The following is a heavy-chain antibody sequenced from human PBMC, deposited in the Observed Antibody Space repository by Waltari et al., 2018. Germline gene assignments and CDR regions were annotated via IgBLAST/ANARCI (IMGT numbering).Heavy chain of an antibody. D-gene: IGHD1-1*01. CDR3: ARRAFNFWFFDL. J-gene: IGHJ2*01. Sequence: QLQLQESGPGLVKPSETLSLTCTVSGGSISSSTYYWGWIRQPPGKGLEWTGSIYYSGGTYYNPSLQSRVTISLDTSKNQFSLKLSSVTAADTAVYYCARRAFNFWFFDLWGRGTLVTVSS. V-gene: IGHV4-39*01. CDR1: GGSISSSTYY. CDR2: IYYSGGT.